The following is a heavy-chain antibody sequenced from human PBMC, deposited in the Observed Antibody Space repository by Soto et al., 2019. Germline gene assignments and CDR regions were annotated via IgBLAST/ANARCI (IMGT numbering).Heavy chain of an antibody. V-gene: IGHV1-69*08. CDR1: GGTLSSYT. D-gene: IGHD2-15*01. Sequence: QVQLVQSGAAVKKPGSSVKVSCKASGGTLSSYTFSWVRQAPGQGLEWMGRVIPNLGVTNYAKKFQGRFTIVVDTSTSTAYMELNSLRYEDTAVYYWARDKGYCSDTSCPDFAYWGQGTLVTVSS. CDR2: VIPNLGVT. CDR3: ARDKGYCSDTSCPDFAY. J-gene: IGHJ4*02.